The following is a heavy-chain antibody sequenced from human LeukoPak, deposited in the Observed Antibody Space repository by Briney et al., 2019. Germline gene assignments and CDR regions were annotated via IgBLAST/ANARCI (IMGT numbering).Heavy chain of an antibody. CDR1: GGSISSYY. J-gene: IGHJ6*03. Sequence: SETLSLTCTVSGGSISSYYWSWIRQPPGKGLEWIGYIYYSGSTNYNPSLKSRVTISVDTSKNQFSLKLSSVTAADTAVYYCARRLVGYYDILTGYYIPGYMDVWGKGTTVTVSS. V-gene: IGHV4-59*12. CDR2: IYYSGST. D-gene: IGHD3-9*01. CDR3: ARRLVGYYDILTGYYIPGYMDV.